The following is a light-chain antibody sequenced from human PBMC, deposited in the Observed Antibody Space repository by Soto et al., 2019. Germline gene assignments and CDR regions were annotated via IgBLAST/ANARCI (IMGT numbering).Light chain of an antibody. CDR3: CLYAVTFYV. J-gene: IGLJ1*01. CDR1: SGDVGTYDF. Sequence: QSVLTQPASVSGSPGQSITISCIGTSGDVGTYDFVSWYQQHPGKAPRLMIFDVSERPSGVPDRFSGSKSGNTASLTISGLQAEDEADYYCCLYAVTFYVFGTGTKVTVL. V-gene: IGLV2-11*01. CDR2: DVS.